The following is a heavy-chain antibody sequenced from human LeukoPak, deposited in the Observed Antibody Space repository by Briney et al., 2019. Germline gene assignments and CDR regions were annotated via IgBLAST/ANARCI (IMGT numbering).Heavy chain of an antibody. V-gene: IGHV1-46*01. CDR3: AREAITIVGLVRTQTTIVLHRLDP. Sequence: GQGLEWMVIINPSGGSTHYAQRFRGRVTMTRDMSTGTVYMELSSLTSEDTAVYYCAREAITIVGLVRTQTTIVLHRLDPWGQGSL. CDR2: INPSGGST. D-gene: IGHD3-3*01. J-gene: IGHJ5*02.